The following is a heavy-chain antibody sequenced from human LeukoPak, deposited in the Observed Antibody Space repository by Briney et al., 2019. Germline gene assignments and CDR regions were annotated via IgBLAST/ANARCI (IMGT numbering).Heavy chain of an antibody. Sequence: GGSLRLSCAASGFTFSSYGMHWVRQAPGKGLEWVAVIWYGGSNKYYADSVKGRFTVSRDNSKNTLYLQMNSLRAEDTAVYYCARGGVLRFLEWLLYYWGQGTLVTVSS. D-gene: IGHD3-3*01. V-gene: IGHV3-33*01. CDR2: IWYGGSNK. CDR1: GFTFSSYG. CDR3: ARGGVLRFLEWLLYY. J-gene: IGHJ4*02.